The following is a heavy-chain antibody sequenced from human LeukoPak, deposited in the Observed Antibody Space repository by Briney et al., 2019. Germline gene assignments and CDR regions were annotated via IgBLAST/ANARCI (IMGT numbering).Heavy chain of an antibody. CDR3: AKALWSGYYKPFDY. CDR1: GFTFSSYG. Sequence: GGTLRLSCAASGFTFSSYGMHWVRQAPGKGLEWVAVIWDDGSNKYYADSVKGRFTISRDNSKNTMYLQMNILRAEDTAVYHCAKALWSGYYKPFDYWGQGILVTVSS. J-gene: IGHJ4*02. V-gene: IGHV3-33*06. D-gene: IGHD3-3*01. CDR2: IWDDGSNK.